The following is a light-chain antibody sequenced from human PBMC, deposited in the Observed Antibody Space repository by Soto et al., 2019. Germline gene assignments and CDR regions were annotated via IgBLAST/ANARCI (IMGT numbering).Light chain of an antibody. CDR3: QQCFSPPLT. CDR2: AAS. J-gene: IGKJ4*01. Sequence: DIQMTQSPSSVSASVGDRVTITCRASQTLNNYLTWFQQKPGKAPKVLIYAASTLQSGVPSRFSGSGSGAEFTLTISSLQPEDFATYHCQQCFSPPLTFGVGTKVDSK. V-gene: IGKV1-39*01. CDR1: QTLNNY.